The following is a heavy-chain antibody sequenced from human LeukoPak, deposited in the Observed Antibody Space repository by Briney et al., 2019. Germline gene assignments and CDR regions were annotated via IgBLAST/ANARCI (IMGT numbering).Heavy chain of an antibody. CDR2: ISGSGGST. V-gene: IGHV3-23*01. J-gene: IGHJ3*02. CDR3: ARAIGLAVALGGFDI. D-gene: IGHD2-21*01. CDR1: GFTFSSYA. Sequence: QSGGSLRLSCAASGFTFSSYAMSWVRQAPGKGLEWVSAISGSGGSTYYADSVKGRFTISRDNSKNTLYLQMNSLRAEGTAVYYCARAIGLAVALGGFDIWGQGTMVTVSS.